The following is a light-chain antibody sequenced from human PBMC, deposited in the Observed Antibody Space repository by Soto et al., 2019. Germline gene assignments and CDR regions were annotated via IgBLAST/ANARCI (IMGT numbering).Light chain of an antibody. Sequence: AIQMTQSPSSLSASVGDRVTITCRASQGIRNDLGWYQQKPGKAPNLLIYAASSLQSGVASRFSGSGSGPDFTLTISSLQPEDFATYYCLHDYNYPYTFGQGTRVDIK. CDR1: QGIRND. J-gene: IGKJ2*01. CDR3: LHDYNYPYT. V-gene: IGKV1-6*01. CDR2: AAS.